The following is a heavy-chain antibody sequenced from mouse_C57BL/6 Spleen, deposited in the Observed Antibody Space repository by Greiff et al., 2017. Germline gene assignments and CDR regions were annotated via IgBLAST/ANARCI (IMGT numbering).Heavy chain of an antibody. V-gene: IGHV3-6*01. CDR2: ISYDGSN. CDR3: ARGLYLYYYAMDY. D-gene: IGHD5-5*01. Sequence: EVQLVESGPGLVKPSQSLSLTCSVTGYSITSGYYWNWIRQFPGNKLEWMGYISYDGSNNYNPSLKNRISITRDTSKNQFFLKLNSVTTEDTATYYCARGLYLYYYAMDYWGQGTSVTVSS. J-gene: IGHJ4*01. CDR1: GYSITSGYY.